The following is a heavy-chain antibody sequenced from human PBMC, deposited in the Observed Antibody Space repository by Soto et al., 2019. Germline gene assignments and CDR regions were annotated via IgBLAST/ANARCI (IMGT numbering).Heavy chain of an antibody. V-gene: IGHV3-48*02. D-gene: IGHD3-3*01. CDR1: GFTFSSYS. CDR2: ISSSSSTI. CDR3: ARVSPLTIFGVVPSMGYGMDV. J-gene: IGHJ6*02. Sequence: GSLRLSCAASGFTFSSYSMNWVRQAPGKGLERVSYISSSSSTIYYADSVKGRFTISRDNAKNSLYLQMNSLRDEDTAVYYCARVSPLTIFGVVPSMGYGMDVWGQGTTVTVSS.